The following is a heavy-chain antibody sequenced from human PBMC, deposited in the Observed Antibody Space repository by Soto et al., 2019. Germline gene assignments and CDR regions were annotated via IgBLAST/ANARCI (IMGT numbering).Heavy chain of an antibody. D-gene: IGHD4-17*01. V-gene: IGHV3-23*01. CDR2: ISGSGGST. CDR3: AKTNDYGDYRLSDY. J-gene: IGHJ4*02. Sequence: GGSLRLSCAASGFTFSSYAMTWVRQAPGKGLEWVSAISGSGGSTYYADSVKGRFTISRDNSKNTLYLQMNSLRAEDTAVYYCAKTNDYGDYRLSDYWGQGTLVTVSS. CDR1: GFTFSSYA.